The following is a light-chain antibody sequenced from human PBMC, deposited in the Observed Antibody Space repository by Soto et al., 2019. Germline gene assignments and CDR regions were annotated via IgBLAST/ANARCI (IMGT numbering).Light chain of an antibody. CDR3: QQSYRTPPIT. Sequence: DIQITQSPSSLSASVGDRVTITCRASQSISSYLNWYQQKPGKAPKLLIYAASSLQSGVPSRFSGSGSRTDFTLTISSLQPEDFATYYCQQSYRTPPITFGQGTDWRL. J-gene: IGKJ5*01. CDR2: AAS. V-gene: IGKV1-39*01. CDR1: QSISSY.